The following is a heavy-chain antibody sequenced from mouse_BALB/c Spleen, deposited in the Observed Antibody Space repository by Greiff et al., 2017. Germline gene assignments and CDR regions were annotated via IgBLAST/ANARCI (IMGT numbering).Heavy chain of an antibody. D-gene: IGHD2-3*01. V-gene: IGHV5-9*03. CDR3: ARYDGFYYFDY. Sequence: VMLVESGGGLVKPGGSLKLSCAASGFTFSSYTMSWVRQTPEKRLEWVATISSGGGNTYYPDSVKGRFTISRDNAKNNLYLQMSSLRSEDTALYYCARYDGFYYFDYWGQGTTLTVSS. J-gene: IGHJ2*01. CDR1: GFTFSSYT. CDR2: ISSGGGNT.